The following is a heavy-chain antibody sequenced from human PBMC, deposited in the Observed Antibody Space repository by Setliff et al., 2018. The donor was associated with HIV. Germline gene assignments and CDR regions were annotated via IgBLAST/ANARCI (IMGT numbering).Heavy chain of an antibody. Sequence: PSETLSLTCTASGFSINNGFYWAWIRQPPGKGLEWIGSINHSGSTYYTPSLTSRVTVSVDTSNNQFSLKLTSVTAADTAVYFCARQPPLSVLQVWFDDYWVQGRLVTVSS. CDR2: INHSGST. CDR1: GFSINNGFY. J-gene: IGHJ4*02. V-gene: IGHV4-38-2*02. D-gene: IGHD3-10*01. CDR3: ARQPPLSVLQVWFDDY.